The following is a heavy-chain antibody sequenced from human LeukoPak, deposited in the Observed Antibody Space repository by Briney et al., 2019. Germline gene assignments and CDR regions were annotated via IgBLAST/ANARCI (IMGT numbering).Heavy chain of an antibody. Sequence: GGSLRLSCAAPGFTFSIYGMHWVRQAPGKGLEWVTFIRYDGTNKYYADSVKGRFTISRDNSKNTLYLQINSLRVEDTAVYYCATDDRFSPYQWGQGTLVTVSS. D-gene: IGHD3-16*02. V-gene: IGHV3-30*02. J-gene: IGHJ4*02. CDR2: IRYDGTNK. CDR1: GFTFSIYG. CDR3: ATDDRFSPYQ.